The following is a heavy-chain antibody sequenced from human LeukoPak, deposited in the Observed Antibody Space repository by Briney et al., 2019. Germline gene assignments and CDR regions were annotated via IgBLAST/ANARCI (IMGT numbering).Heavy chain of an antibody. CDR2: ISSSGSLM. CDR3: ARYYYDSSGYSPCFDY. J-gene: IGHJ4*02. V-gene: IGHV3-21*01. D-gene: IGHD3-22*01. CDR1: GFTFNSYY. Sequence: PGGSLRLSCAASGFTFNSYYMNWVRQAPGKGLEWVSSISSSGSLMYYVDSVKGRFTISRDNANNSLYLQMNSLRAEDTAVYYCARYYYDSSGYSPCFDYWGQGTLVTVSS.